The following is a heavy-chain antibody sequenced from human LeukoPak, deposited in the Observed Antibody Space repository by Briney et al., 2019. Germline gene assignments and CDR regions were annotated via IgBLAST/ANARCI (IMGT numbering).Heavy chain of an antibody. V-gene: IGHV4-34*01. J-gene: IGHJ4*02. D-gene: IGHD5-24*01. CDR2: INHSGST. Sequence: SETLSLTCAVYGGSFSGYYWSWIRQPPGKGLEWIGEINHSGSTNYNPSLKSRVTISVDTSKKQFSLKLSSVTAADTAVYYCARGERDGYNCWGQRTLVTVSS. CDR1: GGSFSGYY. CDR3: ARGERDGYNC.